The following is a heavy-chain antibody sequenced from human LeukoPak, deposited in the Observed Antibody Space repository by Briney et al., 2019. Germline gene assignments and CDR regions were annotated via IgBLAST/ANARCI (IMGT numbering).Heavy chain of an antibody. CDR3: ATLPGIVEVYYYYMDV. Sequence: GASVKVSCKASGGTFSSYTISWVRQAPGQGLEWMGGFDPEDGETIYAQKFQGRVTMTEDTSTDTAYMELSSLRSEDTAVYYCATLPGIVEVYYYYMDVWGKGTTVTVSS. CDR1: GGTFSSYT. CDR2: FDPEDGET. D-gene: IGHD1-26*01. V-gene: IGHV1-24*01. J-gene: IGHJ6*03.